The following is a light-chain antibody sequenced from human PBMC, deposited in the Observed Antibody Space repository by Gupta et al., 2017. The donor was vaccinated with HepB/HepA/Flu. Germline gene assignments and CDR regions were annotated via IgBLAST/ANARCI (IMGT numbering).Light chain of an antibody. CDR2: DTS. V-gene: IGKV3-15*01. CDR1: QSVDIS. Sequence: EIVMTQSPATLSMSPGERATLACRASQSVDISLAWYQQKPGQAPRLLIYDTSSRATSVPARFSGSGSGTEFTLTISSLHAEDFAVYYCQQDDGWRVTFGQGTRLEIK. J-gene: IGKJ2*01. CDR3: QQDDGWRVT.